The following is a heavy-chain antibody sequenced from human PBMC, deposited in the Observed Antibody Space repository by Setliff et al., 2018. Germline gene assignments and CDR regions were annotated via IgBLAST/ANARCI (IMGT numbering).Heavy chain of an antibody. Sequence: GGSLRLSCAASGFNFGNSNMNWVRQAPGKGLEWVSSISAANGYIYYADSVKGRFTISRDNSRRSVLLQIDSLRVEDTAVYFCARMPTSGYYASPKYYMDVWGKGTTVTVSS. V-gene: IGHV3-21*01. CDR3: ARMPTSGYYASPKYYMDV. CDR2: ISAANGYI. J-gene: IGHJ6*03. D-gene: IGHD3-22*01. CDR1: GFNFGNSN.